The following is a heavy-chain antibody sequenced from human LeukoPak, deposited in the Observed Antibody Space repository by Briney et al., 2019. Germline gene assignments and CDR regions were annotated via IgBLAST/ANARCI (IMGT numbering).Heavy chain of an antibody. D-gene: IGHD2-8*01. V-gene: IGHV3-53*04. J-gene: IGHJ3*02. CDR1: GFNVSNNY. CDR3: ARVVWDSRSNGAFVI. CDR2: IYRGGTT. Sequence: PGGSLRLSCAASGFNVSNNYMSWVRQAPGKGLEWVSVIYRGGTTDYAESVKGRFTISRHNSKNTLYLQMSSLRAEDTAVYYCARVVWDSRSNGAFVIWGQGEMVTVSS.